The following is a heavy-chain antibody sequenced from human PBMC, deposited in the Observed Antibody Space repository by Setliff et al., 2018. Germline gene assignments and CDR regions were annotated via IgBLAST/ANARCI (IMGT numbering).Heavy chain of an antibody. CDR2: IIPMFGT. Sequence: ASVKVSCKASGYTFTAYYIHWVREAPGQGLEWMGGIIPMFGTNYAQKFQGRVTMTRNTTISTAYMELSRLRSDDTAVYYCARDERAIEARQEYFQYWGQGTLVTVS. D-gene: IGHD6-6*01. J-gene: IGHJ1*01. V-gene: IGHV1-2*02. CDR1: GYTFTAYY. CDR3: ARDERAIEARQEYFQY.